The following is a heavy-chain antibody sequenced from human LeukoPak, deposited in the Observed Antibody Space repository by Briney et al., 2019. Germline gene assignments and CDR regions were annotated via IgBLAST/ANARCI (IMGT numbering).Heavy chain of an antibody. D-gene: IGHD2-15*01. CDR2: ISHSGSP. CDR1: GYSISSGYY. CDR3: ARDPVVPATSMQFDWYFDL. Sequence: PSETLSLTCTVSGYSISSGYYWGWIRQPPGMGLEWIGSISHSGSPYYNPSLKSRVTISVHTSKNQFSLKLSSVTAADTAVYYCARDPVVPATSMQFDWYFDLWGRGTLITVSS. J-gene: IGHJ2*01. V-gene: IGHV4-38-2*02.